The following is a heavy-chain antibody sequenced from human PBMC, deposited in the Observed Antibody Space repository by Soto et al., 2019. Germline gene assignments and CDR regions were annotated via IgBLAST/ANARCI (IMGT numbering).Heavy chain of an antibody. V-gene: IGHV3-73*02. CDR3: TRRSDSSGLLLPYPSDY. D-gene: IGHD3-22*01. CDR2: IRSKANSYAT. J-gene: IGHJ4*02. Sequence: EVQLVESGGGLVQPGGSLKLSCAASGFTFSGSAMHWVRQASGKGLEWVGRIRSKANSYATAYAASVKGRFTISRDDSKNTGYLQMKRLKTEDTAVYYRTRRSDSSGLLLPYPSDYWGQGTLVTVSP. CDR1: GFTFSGSA.